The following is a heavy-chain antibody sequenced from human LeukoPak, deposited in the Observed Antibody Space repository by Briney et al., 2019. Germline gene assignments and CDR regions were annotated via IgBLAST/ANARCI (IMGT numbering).Heavy chain of an antibody. CDR2: ISYSGTT. CDR1: GGPINIGGHY. D-gene: IGHD1-26*01. CDR3: ARLALGATVSYYGMDV. V-gene: IGHV4-31*03. J-gene: IGHJ6*02. Sequence: PSQTLSLTCTVSGGPINIGGHYWSWIRQHPGKGLEWIGYISYSGTTYYNPSLKSRVTISVDTSKNQFSLKLSSVTAADTAVYYCARLALGATVSYYGMDVWGQGTTVTVSS.